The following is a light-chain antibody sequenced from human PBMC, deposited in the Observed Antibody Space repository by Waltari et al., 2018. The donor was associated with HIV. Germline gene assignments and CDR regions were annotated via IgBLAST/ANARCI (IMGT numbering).Light chain of an antibody. J-gene: IGKJ4*01. CDR3: HQYNSYPRT. Sequence: DVQMTQSPSSLSASVGDRVTIPCRASQNIANWLAWYQHKPGRGPKVLSFKTSTLETGVPPRFSGSASGTEFTLTITSLQPDDVATYYCHQYNSYPRTFGGGTKVEIK. CDR1: QNIANW. V-gene: IGKV1-5*03. CDR2: KTS.